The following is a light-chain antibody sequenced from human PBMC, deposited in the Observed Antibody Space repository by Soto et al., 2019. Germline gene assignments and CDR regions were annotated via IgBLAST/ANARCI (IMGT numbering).Light chain of an antibody. CDR1: SSNIGTDD. Sequence: QSVLTQPPSASGTPGQRVTISCSGSSSNIGTDDVFWYLQFPGTAPKILIYKNNQRPSGVSDRFSGSKSGTSASLAISGLRTEDEDDYYCAAWDATLSGYVFGTGTKVTVL. J-gene: IGLJ1*01. CDR3: AAWDATLSGYV. V-gene: IGLV1-47*01. CDR2: KNN.